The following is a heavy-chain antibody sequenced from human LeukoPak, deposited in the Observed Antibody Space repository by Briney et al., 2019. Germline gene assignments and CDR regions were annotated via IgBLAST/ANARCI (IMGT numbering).Heavy chain of an antibody. D-gene: IGHD4-17*01. J-gene: IGHJ4*02. CDR2: LNPNSGGT. Sequence: VASVKVSCKASGYTFTDYYMHWVRQAPGQGLEWMGWLNPNSGGTNYVQKFQGRVTMTRDTSISTAYMELSRLTSDDTAVYYCAVTFTVTTDFDYWGQGTLVTVSS. CDR1: GYTFTDYY. CDR3: AVTFTVTTDFDY. V-gene: IGHV1-2*02.